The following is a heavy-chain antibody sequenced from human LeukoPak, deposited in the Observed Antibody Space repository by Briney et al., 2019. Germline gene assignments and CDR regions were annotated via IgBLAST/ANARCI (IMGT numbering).Heavy chain of an antibody. V-gene: IGHV3-48*03. CDR1: GFSFSSYE. CDR2: IGSSGNII. CDR3: AKDMDSSGYYFDY. D-gene: IGHD3-22*01. Sequence: GGSLRLSCAASGFSFSSYEMNWVRQAPGKGLEWLSYIGSSGNIIYYVDSVKGRFTISRDNAKNSLYLQMNSLRAEDTAVYYCAKDMDSSGYYFDYWGQGTLVTVSS. J-gene: IGHJ4*02.